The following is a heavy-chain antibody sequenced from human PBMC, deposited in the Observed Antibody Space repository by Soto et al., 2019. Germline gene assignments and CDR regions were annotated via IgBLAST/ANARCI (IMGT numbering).Heavy chain of an antibody. CDR2: ISTFNGKT. V-gene: IGHV1-18*01. CDR3: ARLLTEGATFREDAFDV. CDR1: RYTFTSHG. D-gene: IGHD3-9*01. Sequence: QIQLVQSGGDVKTPGASVKVSCTTSRYTFTSHGIAWVRQAPGQGLEWMGWISTFNGKTDYAQKFQGRVTMTADTITSTVHMELRSLRSDDTAVYYCARLLTEGATFREDAFDVLGPGTKVTVSS. J-gene: IGHJ3*01.